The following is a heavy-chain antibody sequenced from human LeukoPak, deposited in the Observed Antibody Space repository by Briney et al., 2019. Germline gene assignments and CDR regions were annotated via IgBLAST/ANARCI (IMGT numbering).Heavy chain of an antibody. Sequence: GASVKVSCKASGYTFTSYDINWVRQATGQGLEWMGWMNPNSGNTGYAQKFQGRVTMTRNTSISTAYMELSSLRSEDTAVYYCARLAGGGSCYRSGCPWDYWGQGTLVTVSS. V-gene: IGHV1-8*01. CDR3: ARLAGGGSCYRSGCPWDY. D-gene: IGHD2-15*01. CDR2: MNPNSGNT. CDR1: GYTFTSYD. J-gene: IGHJ4*02.